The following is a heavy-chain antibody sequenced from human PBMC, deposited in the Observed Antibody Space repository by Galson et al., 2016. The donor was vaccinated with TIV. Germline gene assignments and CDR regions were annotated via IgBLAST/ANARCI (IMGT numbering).Heavy chain of an antibody. D-gene: IGHD3-16*01. J-gene: IGHJ4*02. CDR2: ISPLFGTT. CDR1: GVIFSSNA. Sequence: SVKVSCKASGVIFSSNAFNWVRQAPGHGLEWVGGISPLFGTTNYAQRFQGRVTFTTDASKTTAYMELTSLTSEDTAVYYCARSDKYYVERAGFDYWGQGTLVTVSS. CDR3: ARSDKYYVERAGFDY. V-gene: IGHV1-69*05.